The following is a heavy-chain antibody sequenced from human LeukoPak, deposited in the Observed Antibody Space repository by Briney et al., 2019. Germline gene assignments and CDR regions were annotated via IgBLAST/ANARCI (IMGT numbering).Heavy chain of an antibody. J-gene: IGHJ4*02. Sequence: GGSLRLSCAASGLTFSQYGMSWVRQAPGKGLEWVSGISGSGTTTYYAVSVRGRFTIFRDNSMHTLYLQMNSLRAEDSAVYYCAKYALSSSHLDYWGQGTLVTVSS. D-gene: IGHD6-6*01. CDR2: ISGSGTTT. CDR1: GLTFSQYG. CDR3: AKYALSSSHLDY. V-gene: IGHV3-23*01.